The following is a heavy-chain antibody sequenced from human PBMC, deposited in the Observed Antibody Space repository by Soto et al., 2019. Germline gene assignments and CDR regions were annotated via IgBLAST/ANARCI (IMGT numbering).Heavy chain of an antibody. D-gene: IGHD5-12*01. CDR1: GYSFTSYW. Sequence: GESLKISCKGSGYSFTSYWIGWVRQMPGKGLEWMGIIYPGDSDTRYSPSFQGQVTISADKSIGTAYLQWSSLKASDTAMYYCARHLRIGYSGYDWFAFDIWGQGTMVTVSS. J-gene: IGHJ3*02. V-gene: IGHV5-51*01. CDR2: IYPGDSDT. CDR3: ARHLRIGYSGYDWFAFDI.